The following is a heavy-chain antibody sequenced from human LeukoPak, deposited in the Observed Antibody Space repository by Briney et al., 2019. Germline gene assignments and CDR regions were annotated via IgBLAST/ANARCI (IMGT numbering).Heavy chain of an antibody. CDR3: ARSQSQSGSYRYYFAY. J-gene: IGHJ4*02. Sequence: SETLSLTCSVSGVSVGSAGYYWTWIRQPPGKGLEWIGYMYYTANSNYNPFLKSRVTMWLDPSQNEFSLRLTSVTAADTAVYYCARSQSQSGSYRYYFAYWGQGIVVTASS. V-gene: IGHV4-61*08. CDR2: MYYTANS. CDR1: GVSVGSAGYY. D-gene: IGHD1-26*01.